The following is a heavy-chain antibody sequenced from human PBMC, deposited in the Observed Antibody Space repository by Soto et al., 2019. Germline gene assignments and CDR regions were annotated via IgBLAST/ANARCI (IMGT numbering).Heavy chain of an antibody. CDR3: ARTGDGHHDFLDY. V-gene: IGHV3-7*01. D-gene: IGHD1-1*01. CDR2: INQDGNED. J-gene: IGHJ4*02. Sequence: GGSLGLSCAASGLTFCFYWMNWVRQAPGKGLEWVANINQDGNEDNLLDSVKGRFTISRDNAKNSLFLQMNSLRVDDTAVYYCARTGDGHHDFLDYWGQGALVTVSS. CDR1: GLTFCFYW.